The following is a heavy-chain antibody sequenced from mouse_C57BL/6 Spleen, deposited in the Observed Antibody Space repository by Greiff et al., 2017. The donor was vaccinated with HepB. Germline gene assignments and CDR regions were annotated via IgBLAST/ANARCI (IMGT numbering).Heavy chain of an antibody. CDR2: INYDGSST. J-gene: IGHJ2*01. V-gene: IGHV5-16*01. CDR3: ARAGLFDY. CDR1: GFTFSDYY. Sequence: EVQLVESEGGLVQPGSSMKLSCTASGFTFSDYYMAWVRQVPEKGLEWVANINYDGSSTYYLDSLKSRFIISRDNAKNILYLQMSSLKSEDTATYYCARAGLFDYWGQGTTLTVSS.